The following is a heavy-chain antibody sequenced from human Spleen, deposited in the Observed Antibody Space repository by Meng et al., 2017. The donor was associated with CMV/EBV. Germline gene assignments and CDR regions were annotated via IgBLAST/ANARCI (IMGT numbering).Heavy chain of an antibody. CDR3: ARGKEYYQYAMDV. CDR1: GYRFTDHY. D-gene: IGHD2/OR15-2a*01. V-gene: IGHV1-2*02. Sequence: ASVKVSCKASGYRFTDHYFHWVRQAPGQGLEWMGWIYPNSGGTHYAQKFQDRLTVTRDTSISTGYMELSSLGSDDTAVYYCARGKEYYQYAMDVWGQGTTVTVSS. CDR2: IYPNSGGT. J-gene: IGHJ6*02.